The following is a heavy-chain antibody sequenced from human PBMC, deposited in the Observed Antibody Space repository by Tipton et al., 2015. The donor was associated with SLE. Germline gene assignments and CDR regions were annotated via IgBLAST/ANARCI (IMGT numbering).Heavy chain of an antibody. CDR1: GFTFSRYD. CDR2: IGLGGDT. CDR3: AKVAYSGSRIEY. V-gene: IGHV3-13*01. D-gene: IGHD1-26*01. Sequence: SLRLSCAASGFTFSRYDMHWVRQVIGKGLEWVSAIGLGGDTHYRDSVKGRFTVSRENAKNSLYLQMNSLRAEDTAVYYCAKVAYSGSRIEYWGQGTMVTVSS. J-gene: IGHJ4*02.